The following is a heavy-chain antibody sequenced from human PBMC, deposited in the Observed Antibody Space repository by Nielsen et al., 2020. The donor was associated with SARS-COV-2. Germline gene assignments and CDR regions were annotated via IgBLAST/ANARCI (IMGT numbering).Heavy chain of an antibody. CDR1: GFTFSSYS. CDR2: ISSSSSYI. J-gene: IGHJ3*01. Sequence: GGSLRLSCAASGFTFSSYSMNWVRQAPGKGLEWVSSISSSSSYIYYADSVKGRFTISRDNAKNSLYLQMNSLRAEDTALYYCAKDSYYDSSGYPQWGQGTMVTVSS. CDR3: AKDSYYDSSGYPQ. D-gene: IGHD3-22*01. V-gene: IGHV3-21*04.